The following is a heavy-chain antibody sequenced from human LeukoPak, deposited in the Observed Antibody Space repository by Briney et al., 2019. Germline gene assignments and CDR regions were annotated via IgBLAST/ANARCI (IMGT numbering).Heavy chain of an antibody. CDR1: GFTFSSYA. V-gene: IGHV3-30-3*01. Sequence: PGGSLRLSCAASGFTFSSYAMHWVRQAPGKGLEWVAVISYDGSNKYYADSVKGRFTISRDNSKNTLYLQMSSLRAEDTAVYYCARGNSYYYELFDYWGQGTLVTVSS. D-gene: IGHD3-22*01. J-gene: IGHJ4*02. CDR3: ARGNSYYYELFDY. CDR2: ISYDGSNK.